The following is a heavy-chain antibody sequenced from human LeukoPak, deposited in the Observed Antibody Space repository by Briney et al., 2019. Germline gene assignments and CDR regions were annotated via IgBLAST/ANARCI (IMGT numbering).Heavy chain of an antibody. Sequence: GGSLRLSCAASGFTFSSYEMNWVRQAPGKGREWVSYISSSGSTIYYADSVKGRFTISRDNAKNSLYLQMNSLRAEDTAVYYCARGNPAAGTYGMDVWGQGTTVTVSS. V-gene: IGHV3-48*03. J-gene: IGHJ6*02. CDR3: ARGNPAAGTYGMDV. D-gene: IGHD2-15*01. CDR2: ISSSGSTI. CDR1: GFTFSSYE.